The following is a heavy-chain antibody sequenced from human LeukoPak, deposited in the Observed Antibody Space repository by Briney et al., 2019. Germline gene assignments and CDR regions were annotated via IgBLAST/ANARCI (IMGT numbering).Heavy chain of an antibody. CDR3: ARGGEYPSRYSNTWSTFDY. D-gene: IGHD6-13*01. J-gene: IGHJ4*02. V-gene: IGHV4-59*01. CDR2: IYYSGST. CDR1: GGSISRYY. Sequence: SETLSLTCTVSGGSISRYYWSWIRQPPGKGLEWIGYIYYSGSTNYNPSLKSRVTISVDTSKNQFSLKLSSVTAADTAVYYCARGGEYPSRYSNTWSTFDYWGQGTLVTVSS.